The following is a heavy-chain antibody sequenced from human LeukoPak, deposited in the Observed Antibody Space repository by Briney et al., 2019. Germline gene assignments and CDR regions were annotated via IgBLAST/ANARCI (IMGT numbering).Heavy chain of an antibody. Sequence: PSETLSLTCTVSGGSISGSTYYWGWIRQPPGKGLEWIGSIYYSGSSYYNPSLKSRVTMSVDTSKNQFSLKLSSVTAADTAVYYCARHLSHYTAMATLDWYFDLWGRGTLVTVSS. J-gene: IGHJ2*01. CDR3: ARHLSHYTAMATLDWYFDL. CDR2: IYYSGSS. CDR1: GGSISGSTYY. D-gene: IGHD5-18*01. V-gene: IGHV4-39*01.